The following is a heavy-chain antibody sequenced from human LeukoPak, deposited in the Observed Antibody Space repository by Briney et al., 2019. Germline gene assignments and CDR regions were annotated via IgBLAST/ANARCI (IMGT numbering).Heavy chain of an antibody. CDR1: GGSISSGGYY. CDR2: IYYSGST. D-gene: IGHD3-16*01. CDR3: ARERVRDWIMITFGGVFDY. V-gene: IGHV4-31*03. J-gene: IGHJ4*02. Sequence: SETLSLTCTVSGGSISSGGYYWSWIRQHPGKGLERIGYIYYSGSTYYNPSLKSRVTISVDTSKNQFSLKLSSVTAEDTAVYYCARERVRDWIMITFGGVFDYWGQGTLVTVSS.